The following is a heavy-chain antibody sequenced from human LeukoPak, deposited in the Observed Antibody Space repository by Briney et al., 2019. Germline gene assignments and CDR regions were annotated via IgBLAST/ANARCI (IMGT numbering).Heavy chain of an antibody. V-gene: IGHV4-59*01. CDR2: IYYSGRN. Sequence: SETLSLTCTVSGRSISSSYWSWIRQPPGGGREWHGYIYYSGRNNYQPSLKGRVTMSVDTSKNHFSLNLRSVTAADTAVFYCSRGPYSSRYGYGGWGKGIPVT. J-gene: IGHJ6*03. CDR3: SRGPYSSRYGYGG. CDR1: GRSISSSY. D-gene: IGHD5-24*01.